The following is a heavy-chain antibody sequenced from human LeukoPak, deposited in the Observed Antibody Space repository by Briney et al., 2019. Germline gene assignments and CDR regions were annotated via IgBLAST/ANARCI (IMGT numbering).Heavy chain of an antibody. CDR2: MNPNSGNT. J-gene: IGHJ4*02. V-gene: IGHV1-8*01. Sequence: GASVTVSCKASGYTFTSYDINWVRQAAGQGLEWMGWMNPNSGNTGYAQKFQGRVTMTRNTSISTAYMELSSLRSEDTAVYYCAKDGDYYDSSGYAFDYWGQGTLVTVSS. D-gene: IGHD3-22*01. CDR1: GYTFTSYD. CDR3: AKDGDYYDSSGYAFDY.